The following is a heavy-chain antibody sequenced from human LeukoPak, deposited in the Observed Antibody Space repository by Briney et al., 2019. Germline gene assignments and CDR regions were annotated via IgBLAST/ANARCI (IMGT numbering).Heavy chain of an antibody. CDR1: GGSFSGYY. CDR3: ARGSKYDYVWGSYRSNNWFDP. J-gene: IGHJ5*02. D-gene: IGHD3-16*02. Sequence: SETLSLTCAVYGGSFSGYYWSWIRQPPGKGLEWIGEINHSGSTNYNPSLKSRVTISVDTSKNQFSLKLSSVTAADTAVYYCARGSKYDYVWGSYRSNNWFDPWGQGTLVTVSS. V-gene: IGHV4-34*01. CDR2: INHSGST.